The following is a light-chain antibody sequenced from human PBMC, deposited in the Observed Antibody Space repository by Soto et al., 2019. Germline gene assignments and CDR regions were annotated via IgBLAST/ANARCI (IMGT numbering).Light chain of an antibody. Sequence: QSALTQPASVSGSPGQSITISCTGSSSDVGDYDFVSWYQQHPGKVPKLMIYEVSNRPSGVSDRFSGSKSGNTASLTISGLQAEDEADYYCSSYTISASWVFGGGTKLTVL. CDR2: EVS. CDR1: SSDVGDYDF. CDR3: SSYTISASWV. J-gene: IGLJ3*02. V-gene: IGLV2-14*03.